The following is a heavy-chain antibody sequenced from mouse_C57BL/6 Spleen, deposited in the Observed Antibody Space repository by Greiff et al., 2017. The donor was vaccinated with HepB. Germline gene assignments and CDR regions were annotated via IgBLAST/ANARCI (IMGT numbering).Heavy chain of an antibody. J-gene: IGHJ3*01. V-gene: IGHV6-3*01. Sequence: EVKLVDSGGGLVQPGGSMKLSCVASGFTFSNYWMNWVRQSPEKGLEWVAQIRLKSDNYATHYAESVKGRFTISRDDSKSSVYLQMNNLRAEDTGIYYCTVYYDYLAWFAYWGQGTLVTVSA. CDR2: IRLKSDNYAT. D-gene: IGHD2-4*01. CDR1: GFTFSNYW. CDR3: TVYYDYLAWFAY.